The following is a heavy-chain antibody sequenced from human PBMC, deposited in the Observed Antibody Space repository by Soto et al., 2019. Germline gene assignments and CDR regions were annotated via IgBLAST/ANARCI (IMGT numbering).Heavy chain of an antibody. CDR3: ARRGYSSSWYYYYYYGMDV. J-gene: IGHJ6*02. Sequence: QVQLVQSGAEVKKPGASVKVSCKASGYTFTSYDINWVRQATGQGLEWMGWMNPNSGNTGYAQKFHGRVTMTRNTSISTAYMELSSLTSEDTAVYYCARRGYSSSWYYYYYYGMDVWGQGTTVTVSS. D-gene: IGHD6-13*01. CDR1: GYTFTSYD. CDR2: MNPNSGNT. V-gene: IGHV1-8*01.